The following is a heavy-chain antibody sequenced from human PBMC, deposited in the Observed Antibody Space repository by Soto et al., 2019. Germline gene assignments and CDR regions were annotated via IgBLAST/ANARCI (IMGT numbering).Heavy chain of an antibody. D-gene: IGHD1-26*01. CDR1: GFTVSSNY. V-gene: IGHV3-66*01. Sequence: EVQLVESGGGLVQPGGSLRLSCAASGFTVSSNYMSWVRQAPGKGLEWVSVIYSGGRTYYTDSVKGRFTISRDDSKSTLYLQMNSLRAEDTAIYYCARNSGTYTPPIVVHWGQGTLVTVSS. J-gene: IGHJ4*02. CDR3: ARNSGTYTPPIVVH. CDR2: IYSGGRT.